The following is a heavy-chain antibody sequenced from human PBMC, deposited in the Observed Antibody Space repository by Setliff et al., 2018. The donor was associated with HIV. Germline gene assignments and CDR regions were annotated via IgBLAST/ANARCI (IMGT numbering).Heavy chain of an antibody. CDR2: INPNMGDT. Sequence: ASVKVSCKASGYKFTGHHIQWMRQAPGQGLEWMGRINPNMGDTQYAQKFQGRIIMTRDTSINTVYMELSSLTSDDTALYYCARQDIPTGYYLFDYWGQGTLVTGLL. CDR1: GYKFTGHH. V-gene: IGHV1-2*06. J-gene: IGHJ4*02. D-gene: IGHD3-9*01. CDR3: ARQDIPTGYYLFDY.